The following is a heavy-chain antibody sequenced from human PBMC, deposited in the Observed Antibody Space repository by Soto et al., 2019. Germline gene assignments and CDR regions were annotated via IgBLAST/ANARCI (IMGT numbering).Heavy chain of an antibody. CDR1: GFTFDDYT. J-gene: IGHJ4*02. Sequence: EVQLVESGGVVVQPGGSLRLSCAASGFTFDDYTMHWVRQAPGKGLEWVSLISWDGGSTYYADSVKGRFTISRDNAKNSLSLQMNNLRDEDTAVYYCARQVPGELTAFDYWGQGTLITVSS. CDR3: ARQVPGELTAFDY. D-gene: IGHD1-26*01. CDR2: ISWDGGST. V-gene: IGHV3-43*01.